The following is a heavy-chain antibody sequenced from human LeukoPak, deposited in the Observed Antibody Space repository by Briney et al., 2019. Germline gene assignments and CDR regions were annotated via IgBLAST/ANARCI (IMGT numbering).Heavy chain of an antibody. CDR2: ISAHNGNT. CDR3: ARGVGPDY. J-gene: IGHJ4*02. D-gene: IGHD3-3*01. CDR1: GHTFTTYG. Sequence: ASVKVSCKASGHTFTTYGISWVRQAPGQGLEWMGWISAHNGNTNYAQNFQGRVTLTTDTSTSSVYMDLSGLRSDDTAAYYCARGVGPDYWGQGTLVTVSS. V-gene: IGHV1-18*01.